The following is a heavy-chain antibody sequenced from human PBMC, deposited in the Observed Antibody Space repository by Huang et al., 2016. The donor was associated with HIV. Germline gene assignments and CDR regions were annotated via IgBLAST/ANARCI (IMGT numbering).Heavy chain of an antibody. D-gene: IGHD3-10*01. J-gene: IGHJ4*02. CDR3: ARNFGSWSGYFDS. V-gene: IGHV4-39*02. Sequence: QLQLQESGPGLVRPSETLSLICTVSGGSITDSNYYWGWIRQPPGKGLEWIGSIYYSVEPDFNPSVKSRVTMSVDTSKNRFSLDIRSEAVADTAIYYCARNFGSWSGYFDSWGQGTLVPVSS. CDR1: GGSITDSNYY. CDR2: IYYSVEP.